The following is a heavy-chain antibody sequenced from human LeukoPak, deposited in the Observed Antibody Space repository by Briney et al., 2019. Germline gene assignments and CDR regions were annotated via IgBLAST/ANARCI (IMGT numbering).Heavy chain of an antibody. J-gene: IGHJ3*02. V-gene: IGHV4-61*03. Sequence: PSETLSLTCTVSGGSVSSSSYYWSWIRQPPGKELEWIGFVDYTGSANYNPSLQSRVTMSVDNSENHFSLKLSSVTAADTALYYCARSTVSVITRGAFDIWGQGTMVIVSS. CDR3: ARSTVSVITRGAFDI. D-gene: IGHD3-22*01. CDR2: VDYTGSA. CDR1: GGSVSSSSYY.